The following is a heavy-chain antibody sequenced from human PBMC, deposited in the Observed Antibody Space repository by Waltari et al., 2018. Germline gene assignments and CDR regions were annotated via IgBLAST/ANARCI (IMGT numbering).Heavy chain of an antibody. J-gene: IGHJ4*02. Sequence: QVQLQESVAGLVKPSQNPSSTCTLAGGPLGCGGHYRVGLRQPPGKGLEWIGYIYYSGSTYYNPSLKSRVTISVDTSKNQFSLKLSSVTAADTAVYYCARGGSCYFCLGYWGQGTLVTVSS. CDR3: ARGGSCYFCLGY. CDR2: IYYSGST. V-gene: IGHV4-31*03. CDR1: GGPLGCGGHY. D-gene: IGHD2-15*01.